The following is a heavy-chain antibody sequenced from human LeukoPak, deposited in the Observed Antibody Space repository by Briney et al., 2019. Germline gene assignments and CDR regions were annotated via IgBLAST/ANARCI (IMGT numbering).Heavy chain of an antibody. CDR3: ARVLSMGVPAAINWFDP. CDR2: IIPIFGTA. V-gene: IGHV1-69*01. J-gene: IGHJ5*02. D-gene: IGHD2-2*02. Sequence: SVKVSCEASGGTFSSYAISWVRQAPGQGLEWMGGIIPIFGTANYAQKFQGRVTITADESTSTAYMELSSLRSEDTAVYYCARVLSMGVPAAINWFDPWGQGTLVTVSS. CDR1: GGTFSSYA.